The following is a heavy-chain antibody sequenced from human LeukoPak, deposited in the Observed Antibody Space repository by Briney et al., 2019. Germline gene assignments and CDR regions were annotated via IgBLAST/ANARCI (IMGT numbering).Heavy chain of an antibody. V-gene: IGHV3-23*01. CDR3: AERDFDY. Sequence: GGSLRLSCAASEFTFSNYAMNWVRQAPGKGLEWVSGISGSGGSTYYADSVKGRFTISRDNSKNTLYLQMNSLRAEDTAVYYCAERDFDYWGQGTLVTVSS. J-gene: IGHJ4*02. CDR1: EFTFSNYA. CDR2: ISGSGGST.